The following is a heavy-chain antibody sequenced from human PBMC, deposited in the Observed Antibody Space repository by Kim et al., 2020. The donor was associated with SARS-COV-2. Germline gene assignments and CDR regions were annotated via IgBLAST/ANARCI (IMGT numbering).Heavy chain of an antibody. Sequence: SLKSRVTMSVDTSKNQFSLTLSSVTAADTAVYYCARGIRAKEARPCAFDIWGQGTMVTVSS. J-gene: IGHJ3*02. V-gene: IGHV4-59*09. CDR3: ARGIRAKEARPCAFDI.